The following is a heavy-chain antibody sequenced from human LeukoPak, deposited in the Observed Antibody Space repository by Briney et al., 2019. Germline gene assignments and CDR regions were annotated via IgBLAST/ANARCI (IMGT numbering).Heavy chain of an antibody. J-gene: IGHJ4*02. D-gene: IGHD6-19*01. Sequence: SETLSLTCAVSGASITNNWWSWVRQSPGKGLEWIGEIHQDGEPHYNTSLTSRVTMSVDTSKNQFSLKLSSVTAADTAVYYCARRRPRGRSSGLDYWGQGTLVTVSS. CDR1: GASITNNW. CDR3: ARRRPRGRSSGLDY. V-gene: IGHV4-4*02. CDR2: IHQDGEP.